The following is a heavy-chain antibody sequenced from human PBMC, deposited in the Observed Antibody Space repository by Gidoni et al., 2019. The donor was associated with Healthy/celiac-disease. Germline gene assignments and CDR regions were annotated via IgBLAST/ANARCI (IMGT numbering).Heavy chain of an antibody. D-gene: IGHD2-15*01. CDR2: IWYDGSNK. CDR1: GFTFSSYG. V-gene: IGHV3-33*01. J-gene: IGHJ4*02. CDR3: ARDGKVGGYCSGGSCYPSD. Sequence: QVQLVESGGGVVQPGRSLRLSCAASGFTFSSYGMHWVRQAPGKGLEWVAVIWYDGSNKYYADSVKGRFTISRDNSKNTLYLQMNSLRAEDTAVYYCARDGKVGGYCSGGSCYPSDWGQGTLVTVSS.